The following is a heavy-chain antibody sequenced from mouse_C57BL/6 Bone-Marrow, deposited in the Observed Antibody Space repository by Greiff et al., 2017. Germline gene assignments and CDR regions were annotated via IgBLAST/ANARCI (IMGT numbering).Heavy chain of an antibody. D-gene: IGHD1-1*01. V-gene: IGHV1-15*01. J-gene: IGHJ4*01. CDR2: IDPETGGT. CDR1: GYTFTDYE. Sequence: VQLQQSGAELVRPGASVTLSCKASGYTFTDYEMHWVKQTPVHGLEWIGAIDPETGGTAYNQKFKGKDILTADKSSSTAYMELRSLTSEDSAVYYCTRYGGESNLCYAMDYWGQGTSVTVSS. CDR3: TRYGGESNLCYAMDY.